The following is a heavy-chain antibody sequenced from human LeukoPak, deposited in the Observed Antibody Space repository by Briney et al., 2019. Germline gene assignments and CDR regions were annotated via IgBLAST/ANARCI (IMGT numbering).Heavy chain of an antibody. CDR3: ARDAAYCGGDCYSDY. J-gene: IGHJ4*02. CDR1: GYTFTGYY. Sequence: ASVKVSCKASGYTFTGYYMHRVRQAPGQGLEWMGWINPNSGGTNYAQKFQGRVTMTRDTSISTAYMELSRLRSDDTAVYYCARDAAYCGGDCYSDYWGQGTLVTVSS. V-gene: IGHV1-2*02. CDR2: INPNSGGT. D-gene: IGHD2-21*02.